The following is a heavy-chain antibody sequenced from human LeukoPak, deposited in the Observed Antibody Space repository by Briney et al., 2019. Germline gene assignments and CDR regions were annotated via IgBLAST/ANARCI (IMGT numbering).Heavy chain of an antibody. Sequence: GGSLRLSCAASGFTFSSYGMHWVRQAPGKGLEWVAVISYDGSNKYYADSVKGRFTISRDNSKNTLYLQMNSLRAEDTAVYYCAKDIFRELRDYWGQGTLVTVSS. D-gene: IGHD3-10*02. J-gene: IGHJ4*02. CDR1: GFTFSSYG. CDR2: ISYDGSNK. CDR3: AKDIFRELRDY. V-gene: IGHV3-30*18.